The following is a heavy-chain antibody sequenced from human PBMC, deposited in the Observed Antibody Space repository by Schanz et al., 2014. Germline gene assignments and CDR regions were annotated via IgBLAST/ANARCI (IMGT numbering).Heavy chain of an antibody. J-gene: IGHJ4*02. CDR3: AREMVRAGYYIYY. CDR1: GATFNSYA. CDR2: INPSGGST. V-gene: IGHV1-46*02. Sequence: QVRLVQSGAEVKKPGSSVKVSCKSSGATFNSYAFGWVRQAPGQGLEWMGIINPSGGSTSYAQKFQGRVTMTRDTSTSTVYMELRSLRSEDTAVYYCAREMVRAGYYIYYWGQGTLVTVSS. D-gene: IGHD3-9*01.